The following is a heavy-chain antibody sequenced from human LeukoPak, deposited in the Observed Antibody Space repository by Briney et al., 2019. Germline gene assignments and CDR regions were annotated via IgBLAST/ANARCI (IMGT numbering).Heavy chain of an antibody. CDR3: ATDNSYGYPFDY. D-gene: IGHD5-18*01. CDR2: FDPEDGET. J-gene: IGHJ4*02. Sequence: ASVKVSCKVSGYTLTELSMHWVRQAPGKGLEWMGGFDPEDGETIYAQKFQGRVTMTEDTPTDTAYMELSSLRSEDTAVYYCATDNSYGYPFDYWGQGTLVTVSS. V-gene: IGHV1-24*01. CDR1: GYTLTELS.